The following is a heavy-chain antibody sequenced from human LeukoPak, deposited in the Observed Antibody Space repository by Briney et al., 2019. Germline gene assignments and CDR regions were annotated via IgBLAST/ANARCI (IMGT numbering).Heavy chain of an antibody. CDR1: GFTFRTYW. CDR3: GRDLGGRSGY. CDR2: INEDGSIT. D-gene: IGHD1-26*01. Sequence: GGSLRLSCAVSGFTFRTYWMHWVRHVPGEGLVWVSRINEDGSITNYADSVKGRFSISRDNAKNTLYLQMDSLRAEDTAVYYCGRDLGGRSGYWGQGTLVTVSS. J-gene: IGHJ4*02. V-gene: IGHV3-74*01.